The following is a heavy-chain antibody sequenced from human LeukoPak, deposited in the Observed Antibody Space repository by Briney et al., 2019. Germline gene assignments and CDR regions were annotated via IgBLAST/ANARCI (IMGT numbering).Heavy chain of an antibody. CDR3: AGDTHSSSWYDH. CDR2: ISYDGSSK. D-gene: IGHD6-19*01. Sequence: GGSLRLSCAASGFTFSNYAILWVRQAPGKGLEWVAVISYDGSSKNFADSVKGRSTISRDNSKNTLYLQMNSLRVEDTAVYYCAGDTHSSSWYDHWGQGTLVTVSS. V-gene: IGHV3-30-3*01. J-gene: IGHJ5*02. CDR1: GFTFSNYA.